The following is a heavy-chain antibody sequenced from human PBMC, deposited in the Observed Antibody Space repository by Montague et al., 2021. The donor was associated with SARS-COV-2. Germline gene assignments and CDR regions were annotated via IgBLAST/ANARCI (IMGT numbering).Heavy chain of an antibody. CDR1: GGSISSSNYY. D-gene: IGHD5-12*01. V-gene: IGHV4-39*02. CDR3: ARRGRKLLPVATTIGGFDI. CDR2: IYDSGST. J-gene: IGHJ3*02. Sequence: SETLSLTCTVSGGSISSSNYYWDWIRQPPEKGLEWIGSIYDSGSTYYNPSLKSRVTISVDTSKNHFSLKLSSVTAADTAVYHCARRGRKLLPVATTIGGFDIWGQGTMVTVSS.